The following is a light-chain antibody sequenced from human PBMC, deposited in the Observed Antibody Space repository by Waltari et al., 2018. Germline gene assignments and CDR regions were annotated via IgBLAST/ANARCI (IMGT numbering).Light chain of an antibody. CDR1: SSDVGGYNL. CDR3: CSYTTSITWV. Sequence: QSALTQPASVSGSPGQSITISCTGTSSDVGGYNLFSWYQQHPGTAPKLIIYGGSKRPSVVSNRFSGSKSGHTASLTISGLQAEDEAAYYCCSYTTSITWVFGGGTKLTVL. V-gene: IGLV2-23*01. CDR2: GGS. J-gene: IGLJ3*02.